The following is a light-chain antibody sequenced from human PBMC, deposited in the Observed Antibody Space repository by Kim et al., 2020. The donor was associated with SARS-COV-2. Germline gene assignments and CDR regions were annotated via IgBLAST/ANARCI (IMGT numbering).Light chain of an antibody. V-gene: IGLV3-1*01. J-gene: IGLJ2*01. CDR2: QDS. Sequence: SYELTQPPSVSVSPGQTASITCSGDKLGDKYACWYQQKPGQSPVLVIYQDSKRPSGFPERFSGSNSGNTATLTISGTQAMDEADYYCQAWDSSNVVFGGGTQLTVL. CDR1: KLGDKY. CDR3: QAWDSSNVV.